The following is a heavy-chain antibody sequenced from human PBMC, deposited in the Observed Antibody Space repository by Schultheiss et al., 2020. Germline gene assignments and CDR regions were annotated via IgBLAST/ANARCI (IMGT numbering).Heavy chain of an antibody. J-gene: IGHJ4*02. V-gene: IGHV4-39*07. CDR1: GGSISSSTYY. CDR2: IYYSGST. D-gene: IGHD6-19*01. Sequence: SETLSLTCTVSGGSISSSTYYWGWIRQPPGKGLEWIGSIYYSGSTNYNPSLKSRVTISVDTSKNQFSLKLSSVTAADTAVYYCARLERQWLPPLGWGQGTLVTVSS. CDR3: ARLERQWLPPLG.